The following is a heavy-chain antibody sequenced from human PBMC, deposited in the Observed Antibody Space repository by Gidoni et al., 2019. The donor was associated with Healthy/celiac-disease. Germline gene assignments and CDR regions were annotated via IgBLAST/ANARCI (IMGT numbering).Heavy chain of an antibody. CDR3: TTAPTPQDRGRLY. Sequence: EVQLVESGGGLVKPGWSLRLSCAASGFTFSNAWMSWVRQAPGKGLEWVGRIKSKTDGGTTDYAAPVKGRFTISRDDSKNTLYLQMNSLKTEDTAVYYCTTAPTPQDRGRLYWGQGTLVTVSS. CDR2: IKSKTDGGTT. CDR1: GFTFSNAW. V-gene: IGHV3-15*01. J-gene: IGHJ4*02. D-gene: IGHD3-16*01.